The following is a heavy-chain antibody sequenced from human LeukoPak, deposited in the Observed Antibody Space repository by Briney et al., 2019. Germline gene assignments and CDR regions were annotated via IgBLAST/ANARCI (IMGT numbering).Heavy chain of an antibody. CDR1: GFTFSSYG. D-gene: IGHD6-19*01. CDR3: ERDFKFRVAGCLGY. CDR2: IWYDWSNK. V-gene: IGHV3-33*01. J-gene: IGHJ4*02. Sequence: GGSLRLSCAASGFTFSSYGMHCVRQAPGKGLEGVAVIWYDWSNKYYADSVKGRFTISSENSKNTLYMQMTSLSAEDTAVYYCERDFKFRVAGCLGYWGKGTLVTVSS.